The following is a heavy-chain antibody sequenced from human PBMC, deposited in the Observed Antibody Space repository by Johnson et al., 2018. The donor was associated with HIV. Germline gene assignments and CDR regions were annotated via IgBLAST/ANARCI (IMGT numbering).Heavy chain of an antibody. CDR1: GFTFSSYW. D-gene: IGHD5-12*01. J-gene: IGHJ3*02. V-gene: IGHV3-74*02. CDR3: ASDRRLADAFDI. Sequence: VQLVESGGGLVKPGGSLRLSCAASGFTFSSYWMHWVRQAPGKGLVWVSRINSDGSSTSYADSVKGRFTISRDNAKNTLYLQMNSLRAEDTAVYYCASDRRLADAFDIWGQGTMVTVSS. CDR2: INSDGSST.